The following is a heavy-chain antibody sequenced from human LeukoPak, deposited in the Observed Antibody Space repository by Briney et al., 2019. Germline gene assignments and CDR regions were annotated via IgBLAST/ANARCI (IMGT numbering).Heavy chain of an antibody. D-gene: IGHD3-22*01. CDR1: GFTFSSYA. J-gene: IGHJ4*02. Sequence: GGSLRLSCAASGFTFSSYAMSWVSQAPGKGLEWVSVISVSGGSTSYGDSVKGRITISRDNSKNTVYLQMNSLRAEDTAVYYCAKGGSSGYYSSFDYWGQGTLVTVSS. CDR3: AKGGSSGYYSSFDY. V-gene: IGHV3-23*01. CDR2: ISVSGGST.